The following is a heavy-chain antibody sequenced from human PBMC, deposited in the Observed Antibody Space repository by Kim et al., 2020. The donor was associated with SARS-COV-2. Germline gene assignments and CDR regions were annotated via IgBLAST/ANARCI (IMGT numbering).Heavy chain of an antibody. V-gene: IGHV1-2*02. Sequence: FQGRVTMTRDTSISTAYMELSRLRSDDTAVYYCARALGAAAGIYWYAFDIWGQGTMVTVSS. CDR3: ARALGAAAGIYWYAFDI. D-gene: IGHD6-13*01. J-gene: IGHJ3*02.